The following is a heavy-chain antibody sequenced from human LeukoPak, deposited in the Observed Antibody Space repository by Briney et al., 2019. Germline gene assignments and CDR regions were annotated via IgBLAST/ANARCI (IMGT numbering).Heavy chain of an antibody. Sequence: GGSLRLSCAASGFTFSSYNMNWVRQAPWKGLEWLSYISATGSSIYHADSVKGRFTISRDNAKNSLYLQMNSLRDEDTAVYFCTRESGSGSYSDYWGQGTLVTVSS. V-gene: IGHV3-48*02. CDR2: ISATGSSI. CDR1: GFTFSSYN. CDR3: TRESGSGSYSDY. D-gene: IGHD1-26*01. J-gene: IGHJ4*02.